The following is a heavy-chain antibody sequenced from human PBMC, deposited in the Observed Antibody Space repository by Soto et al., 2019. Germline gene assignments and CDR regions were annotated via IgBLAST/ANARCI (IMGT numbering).Heavy chain of an antibody. CDR2: IYHSGSS. CDR1: GGSVSSDFSS. V-gene: IGHV4-30-2*01. D-gene: IGHD3-9*01. Sequence: QLHLQESGSGLLKPSQTLSLTCGVSGGSVSSDFSSWIWIRQTSGKGLEWIGYIYHSGSSYFNPSLVSRSSISIDTSKHQFSLNLTSVTAADTAVYYCARGQPGLFSFDSWGQGILVTVSS. CDR3: ARGQPGLFSFDS. J-gene: IGHJ4*02.